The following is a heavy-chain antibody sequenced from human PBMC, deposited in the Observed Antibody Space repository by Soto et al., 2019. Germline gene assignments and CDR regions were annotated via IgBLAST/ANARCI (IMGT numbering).Heavy chain of an antibody. CDR1: GGSISSGGYS. V-gene: IGHV4-30-2*01. CDR3: ARMYYYDSSGYALDY. D-gene: IGHD3-22*01. Sequence: QLQLQESGSGLVKPSQTLSLTCAVSGGSISSGGYSWSWIRQPPGKGLEWIGYIYRSGSTYYNPSLKSRVTISVDRSKHQFSLKLSSVTAADTAVYYCARMYYYDSSGYALDYWGQGTLVTVSS. J-gene: IGHJ4*02. CDR2: IYRSGST.